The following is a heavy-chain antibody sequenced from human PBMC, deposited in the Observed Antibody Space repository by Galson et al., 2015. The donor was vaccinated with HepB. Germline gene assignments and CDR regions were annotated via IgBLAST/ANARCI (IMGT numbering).Heavy chain of an antibody. D-gene: IGHD2-15*01. CDR2: ISPYNGNT. CDR3: ARGGHGQVVVAAGNNWFDP. CDR1: GYTFTSYA. V-gene: IGHV1-18*01. Sequence: SVKVSCKASGYTFTSYAISWVRQAPGQGLEWMGWISPYNGNTNYAQKFQGRVTMTTDTSTSTAYMELRSLRSDDTAVYYCARGGHGQVVVAAGNNWFDPWGQGTLVTVSS. J-gene: IGHJ5*02.